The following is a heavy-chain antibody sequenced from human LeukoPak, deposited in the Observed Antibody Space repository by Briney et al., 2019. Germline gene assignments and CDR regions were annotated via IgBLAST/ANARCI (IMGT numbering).Heavy chain of an antibody. J-gene: IGHJ6*03. CDR3: AKGGTADYDFWSGYYTSYYYYYMDV. Sequence: GGSLRLSCAASGFTFSSYAMSWVRQAPGKGLEWVSAISGSGGSTYYADSVKGRFTISRDNSKNTLYPQMNSLRAEDTGVYYCAKGGTADYDFWSGYYTSYYYYYMDVWGKGTTVTVSS. D-gene: IGHD3-3*01. CDR1: GFTFSSYA. CDR2: ISGSGGST. V-gene: IGHV3-23*01.